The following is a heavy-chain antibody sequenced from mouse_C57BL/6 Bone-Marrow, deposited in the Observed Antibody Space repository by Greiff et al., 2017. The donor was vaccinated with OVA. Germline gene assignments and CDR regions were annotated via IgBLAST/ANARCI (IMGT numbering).Heavy chain of an antibody. CDR3: ALYYGSSPFAY. D-gene: IGHD1-1*01. CDR2: ISSGSSTI. J-gene: IGHJ3*01. V-gene: IGHV5-17*01. CDR1: GFTFSDYG. Sequence: EVKLVESGGGLVKPGGSLTLSCAASGFTFSDYGMHWVRQAPEKGLEWVASISSGSSTIYYADTVKGRFTISRDNAKNTLFLQMTSLRSEDTAMYYCALYYGSSPFAYWGQGTLVTVSA.